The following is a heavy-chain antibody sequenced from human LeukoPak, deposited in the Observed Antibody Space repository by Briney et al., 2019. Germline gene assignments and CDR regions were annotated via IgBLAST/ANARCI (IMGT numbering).Heavy chain of an antibody. D-gene: IGHD3-10*01. CDR2: INPNSGGT. CDR1: GYTFTGYC. Sequence: PRASVKVSCKASGYTFTGYCMHWVRQAPGQGLEWMGRINPNSGGTNYAQKFQVRVTMTRDTSISTAYMELSRLRSDDTAVYYCATFNYGSGSSLTYWGQGTLVTVSS. J-gene: IGHJ4*02. V-gene: IGHV1-2*06. CDR3: ATFNYGSGSSLTY.